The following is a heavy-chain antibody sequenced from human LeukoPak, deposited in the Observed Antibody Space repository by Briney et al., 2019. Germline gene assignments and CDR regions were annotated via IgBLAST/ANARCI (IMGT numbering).Heavy chain of an antibody. CDR3: AREGAAAGSTFDN. V-gene: IGHV3-30-3*01. J-gene: IGHJ4*02. CDR1: GFTFSSYA. Sequence: GGSLRLSCAASGFTFSSYAMHWVRQAPGKGLEWVAVISYDGSNKYYADSVKGRFTISRDNSKNTLYLQMNSLRAEDTAVYYCAREGAAAGSTFDNWGQGTLVTVSS. CDR2: ISYDGSNK. D-gene: IGHD6-13*01.